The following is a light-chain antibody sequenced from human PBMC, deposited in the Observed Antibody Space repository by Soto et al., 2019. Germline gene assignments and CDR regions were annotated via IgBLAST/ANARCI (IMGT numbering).Light chain of an antibody. J-gene: IGKJ5*01. CDR1: QSVLHSTGETF. CDR2: EVS. CDR3: MQSTQLPPT. Sequence: DGVMTQTALSLSVAPGQPASISCKSSQSVLHSTGETFLFWYLQKPGQSPQLLIYEVSTRVSGVPDRFSGSGSGTDFTLEISRVETDDVGIYYCMQSTQLPPTFGQGTRLEIK. V-gene: IGKV2D-29*02.